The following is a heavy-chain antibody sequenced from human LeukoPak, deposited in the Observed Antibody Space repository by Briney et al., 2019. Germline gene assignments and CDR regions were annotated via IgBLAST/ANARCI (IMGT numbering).Heavy chain of an antibody. Sequence: PSETLSLTCAVYGGSFSGYYWSWIRQPPGKGLEWIGEINHSGSTNYNPSLKSRVTISVDTSKNQFSLKLSSVTAADTAVYYCAREDGLLDSSGTSYWGQGTLVTVSS. D-gene: IGHD3-22*01. J-gene: IGHJ4*02. CDR3: AREDGLLDSSGTSY. V-gene: IGHV4-34*01. CDR1: GGSFSGYY. CDR2: INHSGST.